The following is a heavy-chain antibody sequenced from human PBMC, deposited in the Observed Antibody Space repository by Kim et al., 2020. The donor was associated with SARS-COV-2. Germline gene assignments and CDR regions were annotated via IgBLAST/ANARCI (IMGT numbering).Heavy chain of an antibody. Sequence: SQTLSLTCAISGDSVSSDSAAWHWIRQSPSRGLEWLGRTLYRSKWYNDYAVSVRSRMTINPDTSKNQFSLQLSSVTPEDTAVYYCAREYRIKLVRGVFDPFDIWGQGTMVTVSS. V-gene: IGHV6-1*01. J-gene: IGHJ3*02. D-gene: IGHD3-10*01. CDR3: AREYRIKLVRGVFDPFDI. CDR2: TLYRSKWYN. CDR1: GDSVSSDSAA.